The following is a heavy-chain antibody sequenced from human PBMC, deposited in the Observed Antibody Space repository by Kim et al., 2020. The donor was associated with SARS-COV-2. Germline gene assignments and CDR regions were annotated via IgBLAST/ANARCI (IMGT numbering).Heavy chain of an antibody. J-gene: IGHJ5*02. CDR3: ARDGGYNWNDAWNWFDP. Sequence: GGSLRLSCAASGFTFSSYSMNWVRQAPGKGLEWVSSISSSSSYIYYADSVKGRFTISRDNAKNSLYLQMNSLRAEDTAVYYCARDGGYNWNDAWNWFDPWGQGTLVTVSS. D-gene: IGHD1-20*01. V-gene: IGHV3-21*01. CDR1: GFTFSSYS. CDR2: ISSSSSYI.